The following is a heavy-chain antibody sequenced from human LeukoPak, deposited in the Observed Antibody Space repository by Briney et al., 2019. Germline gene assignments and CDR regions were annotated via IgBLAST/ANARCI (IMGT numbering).Heavy chain of an antibody. CDR1: GGSLSSSSYY. D-gene: IGHD6-19*01. CDR2: FYHSGSP. Sequence: PSETLSLTCTVSGGSLSSSSYYWGWLRQPPGKGLEWIGNFYHSGSPHYNPSLRSRVTISVDTSKNQFSLTLTSVTAADTAVYYCARHGFSSGWKPAYFDYWGQGTLVTVPS. J-gene: IGHJ4*02. V-gene: IGHV4-39*01. CDR3: ARHGFSSGWKPAYFDY.